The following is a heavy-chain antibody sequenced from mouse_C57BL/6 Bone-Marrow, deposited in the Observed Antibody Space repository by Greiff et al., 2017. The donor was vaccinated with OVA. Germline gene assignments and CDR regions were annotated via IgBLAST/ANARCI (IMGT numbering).Heavy chain of an antibody. D-gene: IGHD1-1*01. CDR2: IDPSDSET. CDR3: ARGYYGSSPFAY. Sequence: VQLQQPGAELVRPGSSVKLSCKASGYTFTSYWMHWVKQRPIQGLEWIGNIDPSDSETHYNQKFKDKATVTVDKSSSTAYMQLSSLTSEDSAVYYSARGYYGSSPFAYWGQGTLVTVSA. CDR1: GYTFTSYW. J-gene: IGHJ3*01. V-gene: IGHV1-52*01.